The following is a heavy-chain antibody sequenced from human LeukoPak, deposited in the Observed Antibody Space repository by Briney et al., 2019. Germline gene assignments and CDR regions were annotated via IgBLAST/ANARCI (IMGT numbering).Heavy chain of an antibody. Sequence: GASVKVSCKASGYTFTSYYMHWVRQAPGQGLEWMGIINPSGGSTSYAQKFQGRVTMTRDMSTSTVYMELSSLRSEDTAVYYCAKDCSSTSCYDYWGQGTLVTVSS. J-gene: IGHJ4*02. V-gene: IGHV1-46*01. CDR2: INPSGGST. CDR3: AKDCSSTSCYDY. D-gene: IGHD2-2*01. CDR1: GYTFTSYY.